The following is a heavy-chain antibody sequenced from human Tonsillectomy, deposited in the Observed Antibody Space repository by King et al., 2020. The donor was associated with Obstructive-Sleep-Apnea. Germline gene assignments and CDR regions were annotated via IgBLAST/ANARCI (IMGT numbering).Heavy chain of an antibody. CDR1: GFTFSNYV. CDR2: ISGSAGST. D-gene: IGHD3-22*01. J-gene: IGHJ4*02. V-gene: IGHV3-23*04. CDR3: AGRYYDSAGYYYGFDH. Sequence: VQLVESGGGLVQPGGSLRLSCAASGFTFSNYVMSWVRQAPGKGREWVSSISGSAGSTYYADSVKGRFTISRDNSKNPLYLQMNSLRAEDTAVFYCAGRYYDSAGYYYGFDHWGQGTLVTVSS.